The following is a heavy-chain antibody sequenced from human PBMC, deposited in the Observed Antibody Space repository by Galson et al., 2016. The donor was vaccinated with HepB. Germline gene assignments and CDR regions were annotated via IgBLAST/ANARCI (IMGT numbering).Heavy chain of an antibody. CDR3: ARGISASV. J-gene: IGHJ4*02. D-gene: IGHD3-3*01. CDR1: GFTFSSHW. V-gene: IGHV3-74*01. Sequence: SLRLSCAASGFTFSSHWMHWVRQAPGRGPVWVSRIDSDGSRTNYADSVKGRFTISRDNAKNTLYLQMNSLRVEDTAVYYCARGISASVWGQGTLVTVSS. CDR2: IDSDGSRT.